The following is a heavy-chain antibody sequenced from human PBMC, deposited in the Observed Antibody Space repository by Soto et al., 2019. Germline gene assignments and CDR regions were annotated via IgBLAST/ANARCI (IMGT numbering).Heavy chain of an antibody. Sequence: GGSLRLSCAASGFTFSSYSMNWVRQAPGKGLEWVSYISSSSSTIYYADSVKGRFTISRDNAKNSLYLQMNSLRAEDTAVYYCARPVPGGVATPFDYWGQGTLVTVSS. CDR2: ISSSSSTI. CDR3: ARPVPGGVATPFDY. J-gene: IGHJ4*02. V-gene: IGHV3-48*01. D-gene: IGHD5-12*01. CDR1: GFTFSSYS.